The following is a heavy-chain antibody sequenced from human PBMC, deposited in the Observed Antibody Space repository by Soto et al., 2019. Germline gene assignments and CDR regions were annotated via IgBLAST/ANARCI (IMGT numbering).Heavy chain of an antibody. CDR2: ISYDGSNK. Sequence: PGGSLRLSCAASGFTFSSYGMHWVRQAPGKGLEWVAVISYDGSNKYYADSVKGRFTISRDNSKNTLYLQMNSLRAEDTAVYYCAKDTLYCSSTSCYNLNYYYYYYGMDVWGQGTTVTVSS. D-gene: IGHD2-2*02. V-gene: IGHV3-30*18. CDR3: AKDTLYCSSTSCYNLNYYYYYYGMDV. CDR1: GFTFSSYG. J-gene: IGHJ6*02.